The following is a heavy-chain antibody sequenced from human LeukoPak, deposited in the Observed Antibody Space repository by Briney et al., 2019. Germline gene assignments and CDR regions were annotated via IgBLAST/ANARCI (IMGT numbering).Heavy chain of an antibody. D-gene: IGHD6-13*01. J-gene: IGHJ6*04. V-gene: IGHV4-34*01. CDR2: INHSGST. CDR1: GGSFSGYY. Sequence: SETLSLTCAVYGGSFSGYYWSWIRQPPGKGLEWIGEINHSGSTDYNPPLKSRVTMSVDTSKNQFSLELSSVTAADTAVYYCARTAAAGYFDVWGRGTTVTVSS. CDR3: ARTAAAGYFDV.